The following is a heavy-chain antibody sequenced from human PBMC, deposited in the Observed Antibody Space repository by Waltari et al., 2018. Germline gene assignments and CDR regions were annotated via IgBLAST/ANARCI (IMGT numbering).Heavy chain of an antibody. J-gene: IGHJ6*02. CDR2: ISGSGGST. V-gene: IGHV3-23*01. CDR3: AKDSGVAAPPSGMDV. D-gene: IGHD6-19*01. CDR1: GFTFSSYA. Sequence: EVQLLESGGGLVQPGGSLRLSWAAAGFTFSSYAISWVRQALGKWLEWVSAISGSGGSTYYADSVKGRFTISRDNSKNTLYLQMNSLRAEDTAVYYCAKDSGVAAPPSGMDVWGQGTTVTVSS.